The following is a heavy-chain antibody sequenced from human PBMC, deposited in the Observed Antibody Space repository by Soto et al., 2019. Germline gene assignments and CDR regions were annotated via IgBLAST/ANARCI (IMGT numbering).Heavy chain of an antibody. V-gene: IGHV1-69*06. CDR3: ARSPGVFDY. CDR2: LVPVFGTA. Sequence: QVQLVQSGAEVKKPGSSVKVSCKASGGTFSSLAISWVRQAPGQGLEWMGGLVPVFGTANYAQKFQDRVTITADKSTSQSYMELSSLRSEDTADYYCARSPGVFDYWGQGTLVTVSS. J-gene: IGHJ4*02. CDR1: GGTFSSLA. D-gene: IGHD3-10*01.